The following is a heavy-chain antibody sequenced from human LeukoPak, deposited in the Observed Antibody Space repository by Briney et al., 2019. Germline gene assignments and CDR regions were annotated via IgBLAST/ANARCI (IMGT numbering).Heavy chain of an antibody. D-gene: IGHD5-12*01. CDR2: INHSGST. CDR1: GGSFSGYY. J-gene: IGHJ6*04. CDR3: ARGELRFPMDV. V-gene: IGHV4-34*01. Sequence: SETLSLTCAVYGGSFSGYYWSWIRQPPGKGLEWIGEINHSGSTNYNPSLKSRVTISVDTSKNQFSLKLSSVTAADTAVYYCARGELRFPMDVWGKGTTVTVSS.